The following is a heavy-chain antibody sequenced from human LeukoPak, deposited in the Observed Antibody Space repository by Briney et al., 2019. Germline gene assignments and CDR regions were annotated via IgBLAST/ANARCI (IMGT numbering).Heavy chain of an antibody. CDR1: GGSFSGYY. CDR2: INHSGST. D-gene: IGHD5-18*01. CDR3: APRGDIEHSYGYGKWFDP. Sequence: SETLSLTCAVYGGSFSGYYWSWVRQPPGKGLEWIGEINHSGSTNYNASLKSRVTISVDTSKNQFSLRLSSVTAADTAVYYCAPRGDIEHSYGYGKWFDPWGQGTRVTVSS. V-gene: IGHV4-34*01. J-gene: IGHJ5*02.